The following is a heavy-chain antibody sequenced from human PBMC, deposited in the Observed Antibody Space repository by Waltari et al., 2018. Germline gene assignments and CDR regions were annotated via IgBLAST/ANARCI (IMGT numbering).Heavy chain of an antibody. V-gene: IGHV3-66*02. CDR1: GFTVSSNY. CDR2: INSGGST. J-gene: IGHJ4*02. D-gene: IGHD6-13*01. CDR3: ARVDSSWYYFDY. Sequence: EVQLVESGGSLVQPGGSLRPSCAASGFTVSSNYMRWVRQAPGKGLEWVSVINSGGSTYYADSVKGRFTISRDNSKNTLYLQMNSLRAEDTAVYNCARVDSSWYYFDYWGQGTLVTVSS.